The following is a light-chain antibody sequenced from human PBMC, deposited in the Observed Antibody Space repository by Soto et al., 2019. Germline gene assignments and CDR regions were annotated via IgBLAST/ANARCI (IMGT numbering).Light chain of an antibody. V-gene: IGKV1-5*01. Sequence: DIQMTQSPSTLSASVGDRVTITCRASQSISSWLAWYQQKPGKAPKLLIYDASSLESGVPSRFSGSGSGTEFTLTISSLQPDDFATYYCQQANLFPLTFGGGTKVEIK. CDR3: QQANLFPLT. CDR1: QSISSW. J-gene: IGKJ4*01. CDR2: DAS.